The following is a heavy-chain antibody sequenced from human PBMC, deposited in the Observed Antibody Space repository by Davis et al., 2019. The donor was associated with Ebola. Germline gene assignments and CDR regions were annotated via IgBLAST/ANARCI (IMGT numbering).Heavy chain of an antibody. CDR3: AKDKEMATITLSYFDS. Sequence: SLKISCVASGFTFHDYAMHWVRQVPVKGLEWVSGVSWTSGNLAYADSVKGRFTISRDNAKSSLFLQMNSLRPEDTAFYYCAKDKEMATITLSYFDSWGRGTLVTVSS. J-gene: IGHJ5*01. D-gene: IGHD5-24*01. V-gene: IGHV3-9*01. CDR2: VSWTSGNL. CDR1: GFTFHDYA.